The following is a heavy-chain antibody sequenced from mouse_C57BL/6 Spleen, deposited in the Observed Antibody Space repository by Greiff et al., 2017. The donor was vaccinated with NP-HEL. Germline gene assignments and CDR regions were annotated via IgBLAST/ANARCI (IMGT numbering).Heavy chain of an antibody. Sequence: EVMLVESGGGLVQPGGSMKLSCAASGFTFSDAWMDWVRQSPEKGLEWVAEIRNKANNHATYYAESVKGRFTISRDDSKSSVYLQMNSLRAEDTGIYYCTRLSTIVTTMDYWGQGTSVTVSS. J-gene: IGHJ4*01. CDR3: TRLSTIVTTMDY. CDR2: IRNKANNHAT. V-gene: IGHV6-6*01. D-gene: IGHD2-5*01. CDR1: GFTFSDAW.